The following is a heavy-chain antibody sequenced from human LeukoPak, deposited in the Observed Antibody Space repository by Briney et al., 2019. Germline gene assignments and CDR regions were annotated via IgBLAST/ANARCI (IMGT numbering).Heavy chain of an antibody. D-gene: IGHD3-10*01. Sequence: SVKVSCKASGGTFSSYAISWVRQAPAQGLEWMGGIIPIFGTANYAQKFQGRVTITADKSTSTAYMELGSLRSEDTAVYYCASQITMVRGVIVPYYYYGMDVWGKGTTVTVSS. V-gene: IGHV1-69*06. CDR1: GGTFSSYA. CDR2: IIPIFGTA. J-gene: IGHJ6*04. CDR3: ASQITMVRGVIVPYYYYGMDV.